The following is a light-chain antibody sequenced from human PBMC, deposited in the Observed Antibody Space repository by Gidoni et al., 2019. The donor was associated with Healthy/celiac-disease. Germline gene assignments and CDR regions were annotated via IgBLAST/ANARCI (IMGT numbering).Light chain of an antibody. Sequence: IVLTQSRATLSLSLGERATLSCSARQSLSSYLAWYQQKPGQAPRLLIYDASNRATGIPARFSGSGSGTDFTLTISSLEPEDFAVYYCQQPPLTFGGGTKVEIK. V-gene: IGKV3-11*01. J-gene: IGKJ4*01. CDR1: QSLSSY. CDR2: DAS. CDR3: QQPPLT.